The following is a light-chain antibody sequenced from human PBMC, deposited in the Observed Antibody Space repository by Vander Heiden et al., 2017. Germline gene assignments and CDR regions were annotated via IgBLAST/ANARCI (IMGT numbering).Light chain of an antibody. CDR1: QIIFTY. CDR2: AAS. J-gene: IGKJ2*01. Sequence: DIQINQSPSSLSASVGDRVTITCRASQIIFTYVKWYQHIPGKAPKILIYAASSLQSGVPSRFSGSGSGTDFTLTISSLQPEDFASYYCQQSYIPPYTFGQGTRLEIK. CDR3: QQSYIPPYT. V-gene: IGKV1-39*01.